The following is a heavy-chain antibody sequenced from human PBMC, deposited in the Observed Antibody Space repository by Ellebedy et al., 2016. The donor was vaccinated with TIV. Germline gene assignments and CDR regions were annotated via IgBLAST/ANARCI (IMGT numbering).Heavy chain of an antibody. J-gene: IGHJ4*02. V-gene: IGHV1-18*01. CDR1: GYTFTSYG. CDR3: ARGGSGWYGVWYFDY. D-gene: IGHD6-19*01. CDR2: ISAYNGNT. Sequence: AASVKVSCKASGYTFTSYGISWVRQAPGQGLEWMGWISAYNGNTNYAQKFQGRVTMTIDTSTSTGYMELRSLRSDDTAVYYCARGGSGWYGVWYFDYWGQGTLVTVSS.